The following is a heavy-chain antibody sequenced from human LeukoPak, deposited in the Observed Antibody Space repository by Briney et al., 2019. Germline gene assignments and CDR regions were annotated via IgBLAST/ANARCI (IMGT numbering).Heavy chain of an antibody. CDR3: ARDQDIVVVVAATLDY. V-gene: IGHV1-2*02. Sequence: ASVKVSCKPSRYTFTRYYMHWVRQAAGQELEWMGWINPNCGGTNYAQKFQGRVTMTRDTSSSTAYMELSRLRSDETAVYYCARDQDIVVVVAATLDYWGQGTLVTVSS. J-gene: IGHJ4*02. CDR2: INPNCGGT. D-gene: IGHD2-15*01. CDR1: RYTFTRYY.